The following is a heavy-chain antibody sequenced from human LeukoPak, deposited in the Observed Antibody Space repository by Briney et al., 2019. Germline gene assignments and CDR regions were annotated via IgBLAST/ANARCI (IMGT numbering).Heavy chain of an antibody. J-gene: IGHJ4*02. CDR2: IQYSGIT. V-gene: IGHV4-61*08. D-gene: IGHD4/OR15-4a*01. CDR3: ARGRGWGYGVDC. CDR1: GGSVSGGGHY. Sequence: ASETLSLTCTVSGGSVSGGGHYWSWIRQPPGKGLEYVGNIQYSGITNYNPSLESRVTISVDTPQNQFSLRLSSVTAADTAVYYCARGRGWGYGVDCWGQGTLVTVSS.